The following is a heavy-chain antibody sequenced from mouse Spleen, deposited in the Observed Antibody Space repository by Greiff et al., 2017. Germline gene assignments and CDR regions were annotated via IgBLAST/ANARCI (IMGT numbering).Heavy chain of an antibody. V-gene: IGHV5-12*02. Sequence: EVMLVESGGGLVQPGGSLKLSCATSGFTFSDYYMYWVRQTPEKRLEWVAYISNGGGSTYYPDTVKGRFTISRDNAKNTLYLQMSRLKSEDTAMYYCARFYGSSFSWFAYWGQGTLVTVSA. CDR2: ISNGGGST. CDR3: ARFYGSSFSWFAY. CDR1: GFTFSDYY. D-gene: IGHD1-1*01. J-gene: IGHJ3*01.